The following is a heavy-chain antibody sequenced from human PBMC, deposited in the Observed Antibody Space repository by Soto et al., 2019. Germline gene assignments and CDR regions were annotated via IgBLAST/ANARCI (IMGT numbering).Heavy chain of an antibody. J-gene: IGHJ4*02. CDR1: GFTFDDYT. Sequence: DVQLVESGGVVVQPGGSLRLSCAASGFTFDDYTMHWVRQAPGKGLEWVSLISWDGGSTYYADSVKGRFTISRDNSKNSLYLQMNSLRTEDTALYYCAKPAVSGSYLDQIYYFDYWGQGTLVTVSS. D-gene: IGHD1-26*01. CDR3: AKPAVSGSYLDQIYYFDY. V-gene: IGHV3-43*01. CDR2: ISWDGGST.